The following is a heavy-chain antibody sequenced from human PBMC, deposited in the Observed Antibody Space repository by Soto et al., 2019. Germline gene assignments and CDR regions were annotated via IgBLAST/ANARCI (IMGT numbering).Heavy chain of an antibody. Sequence: QLQLQESGPGLVKPSETLSLTCTVSGGSISITSSYWGCIRQPPGEWLEWIVSIHYSGNTYYNSSITRQLHVSVYTSKSHFSLILSSVNVINMAVYLCARLRRLPAHSNWFSSFDPWGQGTLV. J-gene: IGHJ5*02. D-gene: IGHD4-4*01. CDR1: GGSISITSSY. V-gene: IGHV4-39*01. CDR2: IHYSGNT. CDR3: ARLRRLPAHSNWFSSFDP.